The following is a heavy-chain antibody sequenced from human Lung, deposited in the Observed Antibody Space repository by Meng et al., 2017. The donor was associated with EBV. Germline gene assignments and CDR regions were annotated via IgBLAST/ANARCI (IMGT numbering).Heavy chain of an antibody. Sequence: LLNPSWPLSLTVGFSCRLFSIFYWSWIRQPPGKGLEWIGQINYSGITNYNPSLKSRVTISVDTSKNQFSLSLNSVTAADTAVYYCARGGTSSAPFDYWGQGALVTVSS. CDR2: INYSGIT. CDR1: CRLFSIFY. D-gene: IGHD2-2*01. J-gene: IGHJ4*02. V-gene: IGHV4-34*01. CDR3: ARGGTSSAPFDY.